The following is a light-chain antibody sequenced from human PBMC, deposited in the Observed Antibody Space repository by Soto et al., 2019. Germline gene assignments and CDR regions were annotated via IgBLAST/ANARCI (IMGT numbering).Light chain of an antibody. CDR3: MQALQTPYT. CDR2: WGF. Sequence: DVVMTQSPLSLSVTLGQPASISCRSSESLVHSQGNYFFDWYVQKPGQSPQLLIYWGFIRASGVPDRISGSASGTDFTLKITRVEAEDVGVYYCMQALQTPYTFGQGTKLEIK. V-gene: IGKV2-28*01. CDR1: ESLVHSQGNYF. J-gene: IGKJ2*01.